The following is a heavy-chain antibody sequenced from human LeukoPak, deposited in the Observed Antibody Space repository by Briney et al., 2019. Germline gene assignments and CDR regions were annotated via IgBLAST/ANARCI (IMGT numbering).Heavy chain of an antibody. V-gene: IGHV4-34*01. CDR2: INHSGST. J-gene: IGHJ6*02. D-gene: IGHD6-19*01. Sequence: SETLSLTCAVYGGSFSGYHWSWIRRPPGKGLEWIGEINHSGSTNYNPSLKSRVTISVDTSKNQFSLKLSSVTAADTAVYYCARDRRAVAGTPRWYYYYGMDVWGQGTTVTVSS. CDR1: GGSFSGYH. CDR3: ARDRRAVAGTPRWYYYYGMDV.